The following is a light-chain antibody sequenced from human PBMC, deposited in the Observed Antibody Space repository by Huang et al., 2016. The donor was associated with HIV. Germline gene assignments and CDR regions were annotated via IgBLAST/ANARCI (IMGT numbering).Light chain of an antibody. CDR3: QKYNSAPRT. CDR1: QGIANH. J-gene: IGKJ3*01. Sequence: DIQMTQSPSPLSASVGDRVTISCRASQGIANHLAWYQQRPGKAPKLLIYAASALQSGVPSRFSGSGSGTEFALTISSLQPEDVATYFCQKYNSAPRTFGPGTKVEIK. CDR2: AAS. V-gene: IGKV1-27*01.